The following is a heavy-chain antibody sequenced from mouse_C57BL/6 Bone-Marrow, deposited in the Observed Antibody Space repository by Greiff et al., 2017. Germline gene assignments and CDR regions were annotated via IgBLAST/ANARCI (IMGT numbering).Heavy chain of an antibody. CDR2: IYPGDGDT. V-gene: IGHV1-82*01. J-gene: IGHJ3*01. Sequence: VKLMESGPELVKPGASVKISCKASGYAFSSSWMNWVKQRPGKGLEWIGRIYPGDGDTNYNGKFKGKATLTADKSSSTAYMQLSSLTSEDSAVYFCARFITTIRGQGTLVTVSA. D-gene: IGHD1-1*01. CDR3: ARFITTI. CDR1: GYAFSSSW.